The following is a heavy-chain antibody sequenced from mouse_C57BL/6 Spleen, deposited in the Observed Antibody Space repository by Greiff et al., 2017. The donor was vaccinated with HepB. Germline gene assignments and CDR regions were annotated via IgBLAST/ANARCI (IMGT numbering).Heavy chain of an antibody. CDR2: IYPGSGST. D-gene: IGHD3-2*02. V-gene: IGHV1-55*01. CDR3: ARRQLRLRWNAMDY. Sequence: QVHVKQPGAELVKPGASVKMSCKASGYTFTSYWITWVKQRPGQGLEWIGDIYPGSGSTNYNEKFKSKATLTVDTSSSTAYMQLSSLTSEDSAVYYCARRQLRLRWNAMDYWGQGTSVTVSS. CDR1: GYTFTSYW. J-gene: IGHJ4*01.